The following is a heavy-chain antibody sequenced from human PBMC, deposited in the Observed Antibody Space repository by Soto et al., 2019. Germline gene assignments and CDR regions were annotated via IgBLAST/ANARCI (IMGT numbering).Heavy chain of an antibody. CDR2: IYYSGST. J-gene: IGHJ1*01. V-gene: IGHV4-39*01. D-gene: IGHD2-15*01. CDR3: ARTNCSGGSCYLEYFQH. Sequence: QLQLQESGPGLVKPSETLSLTCTVSGGSISSSSYYWGWIRQPPGKGLEWIGSIYYSGSTYYNPSLKSRVPISVDTSKNQFSLKLSSVTAADTAVYYCARTNCSGGSCYLEYFQHWGQGTLVTVSS. CDR1: GGSISSSSYY.